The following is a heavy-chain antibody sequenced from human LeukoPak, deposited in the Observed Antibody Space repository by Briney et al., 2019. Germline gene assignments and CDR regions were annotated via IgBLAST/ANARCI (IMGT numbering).Heavy chain of an antibody. Sequence: GMSLRLPCAASGFTFSSYAMHWLRQATGKGLEWVAVISYDGCNIYYADSVKGRFTISRDNSKNTLYLQMNSLRAEDTAVYYCARVNDFWSGYSDYWGQGTLVTVSS. CDR3: ARVNDFWSGYSDY. D-gene: IGHD3-3*01. CDR1: GFTFSSYA. J-gene: IGHJ4*02. CDR2: ISYDGCNI. V-gene: IGHV3-30*17.